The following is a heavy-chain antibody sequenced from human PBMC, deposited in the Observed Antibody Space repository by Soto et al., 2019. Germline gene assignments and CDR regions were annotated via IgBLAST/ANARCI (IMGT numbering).Heavy chain of an antibody. J-gene: IGHJ6*02. CDR2: ISSSSSTI. V-gene: IGHV3-48*02. CDR1: GCTFSSYS. Sequence: GGSLRLSCAASGCTFSSYSMNWVRQAPGKGLEWVSYISSSSSTIYYAGAVKGRFTISRDNAKNSLYLQMNSLRDEDTAVYYCARDLCPVAGTPYYYYGMDVWGQGTTVTVSS. D-gene: IGHD6-19*01. CDR3: ARDLCPVAGTPYYYYGMDV.